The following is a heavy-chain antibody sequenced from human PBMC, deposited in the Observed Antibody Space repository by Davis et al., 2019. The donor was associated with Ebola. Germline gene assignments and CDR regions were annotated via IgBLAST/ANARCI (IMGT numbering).Heavy chain of an antibody. CDR1: GFNISTTY. CDR3: AKGDILGL. D-gene: IGHD3-9*01. J-gene: IGHJ4*02. CDR2: IYSGGTT. Sequence: GGSLRLSCAASGFNISTTYMSWVRQAPGRGLQWVAVIYSGGTTYHADSVGGRFTISRDNSKNTLYLQMNSLRAEDTAVYYCAKGDILGLWGQGTLVTVSS. V-gene: IGHV3-53*01.